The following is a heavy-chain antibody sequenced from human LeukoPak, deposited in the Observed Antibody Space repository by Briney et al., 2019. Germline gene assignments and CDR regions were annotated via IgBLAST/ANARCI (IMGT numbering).Heavy chain of an antibody. V-gene: IGHV3-66*02. CDR1: GFTVSSNY. Sequence: GGSLRLSCAASGFTVSSNYMSWVRQAPGKGLEWVSVIYSGGSTYYADSVKGRFTISRDNTKNTLYLQMNSLRAEDTAVYYCARDNGHGADWFDPWGQGTLVTVSS. J-gene: IGHJ5*02. CDR2: IYSGGST. CDR3: ARDNGHGADWFDP. D-gene: IGHD4-17*01.